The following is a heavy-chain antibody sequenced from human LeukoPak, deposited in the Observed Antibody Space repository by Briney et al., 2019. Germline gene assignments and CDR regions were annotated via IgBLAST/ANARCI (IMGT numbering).Heavy chain of an antibody. CDR3: AREVAAGTRFDY. Sequence: GGSLRLSCAASGFTLSSYWMNWLRQAPGKGLVWVSRIYSDGSTTSYADSVKGRFTISRDNAKNTLYLQMNSLRAEDTAVYYCAREVAAGTRFDYWGQGTLVTVSS. CDR2: IYSDGSTT. V-gene: IGHV3-74*01. CDR1: GFTLSSYW. J-gene: IGHJ4*02. D-gene: IGHD6-13*01.